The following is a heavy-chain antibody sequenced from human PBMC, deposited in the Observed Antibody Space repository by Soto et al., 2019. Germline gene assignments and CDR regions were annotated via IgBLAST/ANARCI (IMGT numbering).Heavy chain of an antibody. Sequence: GGSLRLSCAASGFTFSSYAMSWVRQAPGKGLEWVSAISGSGGSTYYADSVKGRFTISRDNSKNTLYLQMNSLRAEDTAVYFCAKGSISWFGENTEEYFQHWGQGTLVTVSS. J-gene: IGHJ1*01. D-gene: IGHD3-10*01. CDR1: GFTFSSYA. V-gene: IGHV3-23*01. CDR3: AKGSISWFGENTEEYFQH. CDR2: ISGSGGST.